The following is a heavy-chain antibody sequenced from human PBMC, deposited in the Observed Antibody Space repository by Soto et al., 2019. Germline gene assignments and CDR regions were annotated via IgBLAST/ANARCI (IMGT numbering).Heavy chain of an antibody. CDR1: GGSISTSHW. CDR2: IDHGGRA. J-gene: IGHJ4*02. V-gene: IGHV4-4*02. Sequence: QVQLQESGPGLVKPSGTLSLTCAVSGGSISTSHWWSWVRQAPGKGLEWIGYIDHGGRAIYNPSLRGRVTVSLDKSQNHFSLSLTSVTAADTAVYFCARTLNYDFWRDGGRHFYFDSWGRGILVTVSS. D-gene: IGHD3-3*01. CDR3: ARTLNYDFWRDGGRHFYFDS.